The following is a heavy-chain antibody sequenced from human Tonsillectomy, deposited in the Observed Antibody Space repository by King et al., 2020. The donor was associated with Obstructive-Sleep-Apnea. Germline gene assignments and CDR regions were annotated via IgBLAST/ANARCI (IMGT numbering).Heavy chain of an antibody. CDR1: GGTFNSNA. CDR2: IIPIVGTA. J-gene: IGHJ6*02. Sequence: QLVQSGAEVKKPGSSVKVSCKAAGGTFNSNAIRWVRQAPGKGLELMGGIIPIVGTANYAQKFQGRITITADESTSTVYMELSSLRADETAVYYCERAKMEYDDYYYGMDVWGQGTTVTVSS. V-gene: IGHV1-69*01. D-gene: IGHD2-8*01. CDR3: ERAKMEYDDYYYGMDV.